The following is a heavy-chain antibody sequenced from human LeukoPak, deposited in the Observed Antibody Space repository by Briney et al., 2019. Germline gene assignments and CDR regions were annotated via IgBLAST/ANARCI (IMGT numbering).Heavy chain of an antibody. Sequence: GGSLRLSCAASGFTFSSYAMSWVRQAPGKGLEWVSYISSRSSDTNYADSVKGRFTISRDNAKNSLYLQMNSLRAEDTAVYYCTRVGSSGSVDYWGQGTLVTVSS. D-gene: IGHD1-1*01. V-gene: IGHV3-21*05. CDR2: ISSRSSDT. CDR3: TRVGSSGSVDY. J-gene: IGHJ4*02. CDR1: GFTFSSYA.